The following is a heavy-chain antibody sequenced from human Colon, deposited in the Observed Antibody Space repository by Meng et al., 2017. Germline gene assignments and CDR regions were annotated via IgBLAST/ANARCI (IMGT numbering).Heavy chain of an antibody. CDR2: VKSSTGVT. CDR3: ARGVGSSWFDP. D-gene: IGHD6-13*01. J-gene: IGHJ5*02. CDR1: GYTFTDNT. V-gene: IGHV1-2*02. Sequence: QVVLVQSGAGVKVPGASVTVSCKASGYTFTDNTVHWVRQAPGQGLEWLGCVKSSTGVTKYPQKFQGRVTMTRDASISTVYMDLTRLRSDDTAVYYCARGVGSSWFDPWGQGTLVTVSS.